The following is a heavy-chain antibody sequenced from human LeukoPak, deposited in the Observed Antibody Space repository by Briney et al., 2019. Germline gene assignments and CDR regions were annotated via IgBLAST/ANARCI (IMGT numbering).Heavy chain of an antibody. J-gene: IGHJ4*02. Sequence: GESLKISRKGSGYNFGSLWIAWVRQMPGKGLEWMGIIYPGDSDTRYSPSFQGQVTISADKSINTAYLQWSSLKASDTAMYFCARHPKMSSSNYYFDYWGQGTLVTVSS. CDR2: IYPGDSDT. D-gene: IGHD4/OR15-4a*01. V-gene: IGHV5-51*01. CDR1: GYNFGSLW. CDR3: ARHPKMSSSNYYFDY.